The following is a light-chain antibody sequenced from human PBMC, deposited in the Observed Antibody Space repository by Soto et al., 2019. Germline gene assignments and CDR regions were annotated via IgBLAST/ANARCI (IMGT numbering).Light chain of an antibody. Sequence: QLVLTQSPSASASLGASVKLTCTLSSGHSNYAIAWHQQQPEKGPRYLMKVNSDGSHRKGDGIPDRCSGSSSGAQRYLTVSSIQSEDEADYYCQTWGTGIRVFGTGTKLTVL. J-gene: IGLJ1*01. CDR3: QTWGTGIRV. CDR2: VNSDGSH. CDR1: SGHSNYA. V-gene: IGLV4-69*01.